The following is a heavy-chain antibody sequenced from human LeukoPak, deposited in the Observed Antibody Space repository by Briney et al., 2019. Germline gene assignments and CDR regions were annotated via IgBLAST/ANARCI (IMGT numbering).Heavy chain of an antibody. CDR2: IYYTGNT. D-gene: IGHD3-10*01. V-gene: IGHV4-39*07. Sequence: SETLSLTCSVSGDSITGYYWGWIRQPPGKGLEWIGNIYYTGNTYYNSSLKSRVTMSVDTSKNQFSLKLSSVTAADTAVYYCARTARYYYGSGSYGYYYYYMDVWGKGTTVTISS. CDR3: ARTARYYYGSGSYGYYYYYMDV. CDR1: GDSITGYY. J-gene: IGHJ6*03.